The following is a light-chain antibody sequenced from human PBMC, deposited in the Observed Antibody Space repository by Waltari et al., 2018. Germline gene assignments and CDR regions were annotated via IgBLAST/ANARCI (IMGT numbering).Light chain of an antibody. V-gene: IGKV3-20*01. CDR3: QHYVRLPVT. CDR2: GAS. CDR1: QSVGRT. Sequence: EIVLTQSPGTLSLSPGERAILPCRASQSVGRTLAWYQQKPGQAPRLLSYGASTRATGIPDRFSGSGSGTDFSLTISRLEPEDFSVYYCQHYVRLPVTFGQGTRVEI. J-gene: IGKJ1*01.